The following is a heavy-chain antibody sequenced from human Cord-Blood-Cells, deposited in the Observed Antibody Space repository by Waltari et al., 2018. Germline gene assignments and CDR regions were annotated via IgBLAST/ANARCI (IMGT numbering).Heavy chain of an antibody. V-gene: IGHV4-39*01. CDR1: GGPISSSSYY. D-gene: IGHD3-3*01. CDR2: IYSRWST. CDR3: ARVQENYDFWSGYNWFDP. J-gene: IGHJ5*02. Sequence: QLQLQESGPGLVKPSETLSLTCTVSGGPISSSSYYWGRIRQPPGTGLGGIGRIYSRWSTYYNPSLNSRFTISVDTSKTQFSLKLSSVTAADTAVYYCARVQENYDFWSGYNWFDPWGQGTLVTVSS.